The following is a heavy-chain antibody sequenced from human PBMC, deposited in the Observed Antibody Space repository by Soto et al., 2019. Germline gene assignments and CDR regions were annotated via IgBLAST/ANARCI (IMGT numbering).Heavy chain of an antibody. CDR3: ARIKWGLNYYNGMDV. D-gene: IGHD1-26*01. CDR2: INPKTAAT. Sequence: QVQLVRSGAEVKKSGASVKVSCKPSGYSVSDYFIQWVRQAPGQGLEWVAWINPKTAATNYAKKFQGRVSLTWDTSSTTAYMELTRLRPDDTAVYYCARIKWGLNYYNGMDVWGKGTTVIVPS. J-gene: IGHJ6*04. V-gene: IGHV1-2*02. CDR1: GYSVSDYF.